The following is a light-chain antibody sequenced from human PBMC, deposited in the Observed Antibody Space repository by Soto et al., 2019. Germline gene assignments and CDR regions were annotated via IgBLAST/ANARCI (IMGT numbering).Light chain of an antibody. CDR1: SSNIGADFD. V-gene: IGLV1-40*01. Sequence: QPVLTQPPSVSGAPGQRVTISCTGSSSNIGADFDVHWYQQIPGTAPKLLIYGNTNRPSGVPDRFSVSKSGASASLAITGLQAEDEADYYCQSYDSSLSRRWVFGGGTKVTVL. J-gene: IGLJ3*02. CDR2: GNT. CDR3: QSYDSSLSRRWV.